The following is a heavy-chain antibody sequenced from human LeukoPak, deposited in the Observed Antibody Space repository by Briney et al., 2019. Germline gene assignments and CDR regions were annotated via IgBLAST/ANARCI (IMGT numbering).Heavy chain of an antibody. CDR2: IRYDGSNK. V-gene: IGHV3-30*02. CDR1: GFTFSSYG. J-gene: IGHJ4*02. CDR3: AKDRGPSGYDHFDY. D-gene: IGHD5-12*01. Sequence: GGSLRLSCAASGFTFSSYGMHWVRQAPGKGLEWVAFIRYDGSNKYYADSVKGRFTISRDDSKNTLYLQMNSLRAEDTAVYYCAKDRGPSGYDHFDYWGQGTLVTVSS.